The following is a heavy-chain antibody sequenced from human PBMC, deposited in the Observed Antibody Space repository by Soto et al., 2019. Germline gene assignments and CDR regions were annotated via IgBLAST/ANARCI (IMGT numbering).Heavy chain of an antibody. CDR3: ARGGWRQIDY. V-gene: IGHV4-59*08. J-gene: IGHJ4*02. Sequence: QVQLQESGPGLVKPSETLSLTCSVSGGSIGSYYWSWIRQPPGKGLEWIGYIYYSGSTNYNPSLKSRVTIPVDTPKNQFSLKLSSVTAADTAVYYCARGGWRQIDYWGQGTLVTVSS. D-gene: IGHD3-3*01. CDR2: IYYSGST. CDR1: GGSIGSYY.